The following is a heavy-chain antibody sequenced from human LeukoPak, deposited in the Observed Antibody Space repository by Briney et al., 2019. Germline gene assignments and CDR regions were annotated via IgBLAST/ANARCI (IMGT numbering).Heavy chain of an antibody. CDR2: IYSSGIT. CDR1: GGSISSHY. V-gene: IGHV4-59*08. CDR3: ARRVVVTDIADAFDI. D-gene: IGHD2-21*02. J-gene: IGHJ3*02. Sequence: SETLSLTCTVSGGSISSHYWSWIRQPPRKGLEWIGYIYSSGITKYNPSLKSRVTISVDTSETQFSLKVTSVTAADTAVYYCARRVVVTDIADAFDIWGQGTLVTVSS.